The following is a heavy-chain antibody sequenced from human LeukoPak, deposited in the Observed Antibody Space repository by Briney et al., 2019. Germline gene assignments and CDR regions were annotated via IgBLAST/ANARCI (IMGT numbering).Heavy chain of an antibody. V-gene: IGHV3-43*02. Sequence: GSLRLSCAASGFTFDNYAIHWVRKAPGKGLEWVSLISGDGGSTYYADSMKGRFTISRDNSKNSLYLQMNSLRTEDTALYYCARDSQEFFQHWGQGTLVTVSS. CDR3: ARDSQEFFQH. J-gene: IGHJ1*01. CDR2: ISGDGGST. CDR1: GFTFDNYA.